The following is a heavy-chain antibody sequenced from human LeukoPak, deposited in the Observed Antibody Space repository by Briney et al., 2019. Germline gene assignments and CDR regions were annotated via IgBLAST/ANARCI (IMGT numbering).Heavy chain of an antibody. V-gene: IGHV4-34*01. D-gene: IGHD3-22*01. CDR3: ARDQYSYDSSAHL. CDR2: INHSGST. Sequence: SETLSLTCAVYGGSFSGYYWSWIRQPPGKGLEWIGEINHSGSTNYNPSLKSRVTISVDTSKNQFSLKLSSVTAADTAVYYCARDQYSYDSSAHLWGQGTMVTVSS. J-gene: IGHJ3*01. CDR1: GGSFSGYY.